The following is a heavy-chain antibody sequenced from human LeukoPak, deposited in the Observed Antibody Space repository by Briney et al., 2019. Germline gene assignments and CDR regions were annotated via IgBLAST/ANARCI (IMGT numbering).Heavy chain of an antibody. D-gene: IGHD6-19*01. CDR2: INPSGGST. Sequence: ASVKVSCKASGYTFTNYYMLWVRQAPGQGLEWMGIINPSGGSTSYAQKFQGRVTMTRDTSTSTVYMELSSLRSEDTAVYYCARLDGSVAAGNYWGQGTLVTVSS. CDR3: ARLDGSVAAGNY. CDR1: GYTFTNYY. V-gene: IGHV1-46*01. J-gene: IGHJ4*02.